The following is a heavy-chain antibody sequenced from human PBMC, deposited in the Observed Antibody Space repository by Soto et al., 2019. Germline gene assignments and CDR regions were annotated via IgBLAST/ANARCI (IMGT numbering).Heavy chain of an antibody. Sequence: SVKLSCKASGGTFSSYAISWVRQTPGQGLEWMGGIIPIFGTANYAQKFQGRVTITADESTSTAYMELSSLRSEDTAVYYCARPYIAAAGTFYYSYGMDVWGQGTTVTVSS. CDR1: GGTFSSYA. J-gene: IGHJ6*02. CDR2: IIPIFGTA. V-gene: IGHV1-69*13. D-gene: IGHD6-13*01. CDR3: ARPYIAAAGTFYYSYGMDV.